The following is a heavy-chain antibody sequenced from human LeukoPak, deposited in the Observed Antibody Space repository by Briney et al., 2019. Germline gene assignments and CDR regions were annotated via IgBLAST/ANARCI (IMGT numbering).Heavy chain of an antibody. CDR2: INHSGST. J-gene: IGHJ4*02. CDR1: GGSISSYY. V-gene: IGHV4-34*01. D-gene: IGHD3-22*01. CDR3: ARGPSSGRRFDY. Sequence: PSETLSLTCSVSGGSISSYYWSWIRQPPGKGLEWIGEINHSGSTNYNPSLKSRVTISVDTSKNQFSLKLSSVTAADTAVYYCARGPSSGRRFDYWGQGTLVTVSS.